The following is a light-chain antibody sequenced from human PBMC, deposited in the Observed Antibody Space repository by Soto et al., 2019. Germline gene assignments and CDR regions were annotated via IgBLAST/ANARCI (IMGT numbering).Light chain of an antibody. Sequence: EIVMTQSPASLSVSPGDGATLSCRASQTVASNLAWYQQKPGQGPRLLIHGASPRAAGVPARFSGSGSGTDFTLTISSLQYEDFAVYYCQQYHNWPPQYTFGQGTKLQIK. CDR3: QQYHNWPPQYT. CDR1: QTVASN. J-gene: IGKJ2*01. CDR2: GAS. V-gene: IGKV3-15*01.